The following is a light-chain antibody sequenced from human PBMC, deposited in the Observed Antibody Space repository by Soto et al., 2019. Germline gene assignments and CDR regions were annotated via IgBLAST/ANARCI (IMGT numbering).Light chain of an antibody. CDR2: DAS. CDR3: QQFNNYPLT. CDR1: QSISSY. J-gene: IGKJ4*01. Sequence: IQMTHSPSSLSASVGDIVTITFRASQSISSYLNWYQQKPGKAPKLLIYDASSLESGVPSRFSGSGSGTDFTLTISSLQPEDFATYYCQQFNNYPLTFGGGTKV. V-gene: IGKV1D-13*01.